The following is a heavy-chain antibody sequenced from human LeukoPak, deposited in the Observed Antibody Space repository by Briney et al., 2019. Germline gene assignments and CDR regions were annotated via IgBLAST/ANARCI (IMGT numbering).Heavy chain of an antibody. CDR1: RYPFGTLA. CDR3: AKAFEFSSGHSPILTPGDS. D-gene: IGHD3-3*01. Sequence: GVSLRLPCAASRYPFGTLAMRGVTHAPGRGGVGVSGISARSISPYYADSVKGRFAIIRDNSKNTLYLQMDSLRGEDIGVYYCAKAFEFSSGHSPILTPGDSWGQGNLVSVSS. V-gene: IGHV3-23*01. CDR2: ISARSISP. J-gene: IGHJ4*02.